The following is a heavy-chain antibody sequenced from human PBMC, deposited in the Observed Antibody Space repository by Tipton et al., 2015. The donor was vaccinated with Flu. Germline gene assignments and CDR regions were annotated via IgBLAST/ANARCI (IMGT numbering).Heavy chain of an antibody. V-gene: IGHV4-34*01. Sequence: TLSLTCAVYGGSFSAYYWSWIRQPPGKGLEWVGEINHSGTTYYNPSLKSRVTISLDTSKNQLSLRLGSVTAADTAVYYCARSDYYVSDHYWGQGTPVTVSS. D-gene: IGHD3-10*01. CDR2: INHSGTT. CDR1: GGSFSAYY. CDR3: ARSDYYVSDHY. J-gene: IGHJ4*02.